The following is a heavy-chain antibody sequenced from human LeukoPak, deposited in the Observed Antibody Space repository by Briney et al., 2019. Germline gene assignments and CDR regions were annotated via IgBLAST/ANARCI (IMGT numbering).Heavy chain of an antibody. CDR3: ARGSGGSGSYAGHYYYYYMDV. D-gene: IGHD3-10*01. Sequence: ASVKVSCKASGGTFSSYAISWVRQAPGQGLEWMGGIIPNFGTANYAQKFQGRVTITADESTSTAYMELSSLRSEDTAVYYCARGSGGSGSYAGHYYYYYMDVWGRGTTVTISS. J-gene: IGHJ6*03. CDR2: IIPNFGTA. V-gene: IGHV1-69*13. CDR1: GGTFSSYA.